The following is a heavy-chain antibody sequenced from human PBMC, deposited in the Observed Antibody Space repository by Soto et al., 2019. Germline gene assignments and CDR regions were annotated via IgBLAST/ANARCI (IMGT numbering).Heavy chain of an antibody. CDR1: GGSFDGYL. J-gene: IGHJ4*02. Sequence: SETLSLTCATYGGSFDGYLWSWIRQRPGKGLEWIGEVHHSGRTKYNSSLKSRVTISGDMSKKQFSLKVNSVTAADTAVYYCARGQPSNYNYNYFDYWGQGTPVTVSS. V-gene: IGHV4-34*01. D-gene: IGHD1-7*01. CDR3: ARGQPSNYNYNYFDY. CDR2: VHHSGRT.